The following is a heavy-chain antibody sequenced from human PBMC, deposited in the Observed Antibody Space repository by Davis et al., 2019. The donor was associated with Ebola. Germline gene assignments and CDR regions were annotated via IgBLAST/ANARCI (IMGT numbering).Heavy chain of an antibody. D-gene: IGHD3-16*02. CDR3: ARGAFGGVILGY. Sequence: PGGSLRLSCAASGFTFSNFWMSWVRQTPGKGLEWLANIKQDGREIHYVDFVKGRFTISRDNAKNSLYLQMNSLRADDTAVYYCARGAFGGVILGYWGQGTLVTVSS. V-gene: IGHV3-7*01. CDR1: GFTFSNFW. CDR2: IKQDGREI. J-gene: IGHJ4*02.